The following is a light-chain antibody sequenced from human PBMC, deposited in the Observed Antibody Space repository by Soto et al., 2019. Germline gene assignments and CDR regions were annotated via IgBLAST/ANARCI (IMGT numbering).Light chain of an antibody. CDR1: QSISSW. Sequence: DIQMTQSPSTLSASVGDRVTITCRASQSISSWLAWYQQKPGKAPKLLIYDASSLESGVPSRFSGSGSGTEFTLTISSLQPDYFATYYRQQFNSYSPGAFGQGTKLEIK. CDR3: QQFNSYSPGA. V-gene: IGKV1-5*01. J-gene: IGKJ1*01. CDR2: DAS.